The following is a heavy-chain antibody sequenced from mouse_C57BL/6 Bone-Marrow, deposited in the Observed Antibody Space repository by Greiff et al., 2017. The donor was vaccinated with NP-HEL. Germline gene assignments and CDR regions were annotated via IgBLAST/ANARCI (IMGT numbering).Heavy chain of an antibody. J-gene: IGHJ4*01. CDR1: GFTFSSYA. Sequence: EVQLVESGGGLVKPGGSLKLSCAASGFTFSSYAMSWVRQTPEKRLEWVATISDGGSYTYYPDNVKGRFTISRDNAKHNLYLQMSHLKSEDTAMYYCARDVRYYYGSSYDYYAMDYWGQGTSVTVSS. D-gene: IGHD1-1*01. V-gene: IGHV5-4*01. CDR3: ARDVRYYYGSSYDYYAMDY. CDR2: ISDGGSYT.